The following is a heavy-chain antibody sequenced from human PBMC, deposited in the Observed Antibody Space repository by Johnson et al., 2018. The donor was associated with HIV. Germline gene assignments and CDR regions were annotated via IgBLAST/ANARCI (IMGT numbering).Heavy chain of an antibody. CDR3: AGDGGYTFFAFDT. Sequence: VQLVESGGGLIQPGGSLRLSCAASGFTVRSNYMSWVRQAPGKGLEWVSVISGSGGSTYYADSVKGRFTISRGNSKNTLNVQMNSLGAEDTAIYYCAGDGGYTFFAFDTGGRGTLVTVSS. CDR2: ISGSGGST. CDR1: GFTVRSNY. J-gene: IGHJ3*02. D-gene: IGHD5-18*01. V-gene: IGHV3-53*01.